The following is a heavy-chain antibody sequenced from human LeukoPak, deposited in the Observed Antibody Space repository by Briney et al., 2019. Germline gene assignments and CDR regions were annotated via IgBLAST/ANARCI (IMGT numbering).Heavy chain of an antibody. D-gene: IGHD6-19*01. CDR2: ISGSGGSI. CDR3: AKIPYSSGWVQNWFDP. J-gene: IGHJ5*02. CDR1: GFTFGTYA. V-gene: IGHV3-23*01. Sequence: GGSLRLSCAASGFTFGTYAMSWVRQAPGKGLEWISAISGSGGSIYYADSVKGRFTISRDNSKNTLYLQMNSLRAEDTAVYYCAKIPYSSGWVQNWFDPWGQGTLVTVSS.